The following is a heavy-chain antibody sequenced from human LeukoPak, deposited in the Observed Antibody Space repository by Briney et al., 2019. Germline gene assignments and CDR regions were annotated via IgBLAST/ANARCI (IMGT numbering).Heavy chain of an antibody. J-gene: IGHJ4*02. V-gene: IGHV3-72*01. Sequence: GGSLRLSCAASGFSFSDYYMDWVRQVPGKGLEWIGRSRSKGHRYSTEYAASVRGRFTVSRDESKDLLFLQMTSLKSEDTAVYYCARGSYCSGGVCPAPFDSWARDPWSPSPQ. CDR3: ARGSYCSGGVCPAPFDS. CDR1: GFSFSDYY. CDR2: SRSKGHRYST. D-gene: IGHD2-8*02.